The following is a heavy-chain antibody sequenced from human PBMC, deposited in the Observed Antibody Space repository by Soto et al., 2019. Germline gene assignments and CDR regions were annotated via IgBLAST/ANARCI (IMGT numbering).Heavy chain of an antibody. CDR1: GDSVSKNSAT. V-gene: IGHV6-1*01. CDR3: ARGSLRRGNWYFDL. J-gene: IGHJ2*01. CDR2: TYYRSKWYN. D-gene: IGHD3-10*01. Sequence: QEQLQQSGPGLVKPSQTLSLSCAISGDSVSKNSATWNWIRQSPARGLEWLGRTYYRSKWYNDYAVSVKSRITINPDTSKNQFSLQLNSVTPEDTAVYYCARGSLRRGNWYFDLWGRGTLVTVSS.